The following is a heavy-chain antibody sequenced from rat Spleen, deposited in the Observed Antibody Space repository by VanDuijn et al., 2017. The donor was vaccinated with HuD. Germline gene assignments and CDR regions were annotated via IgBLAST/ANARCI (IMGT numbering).Heavy chain of an antibody. V-gene: IGHV5-20*01. Sequence: EVQLVESGGGLVQPGRSLKLSCAASGFTFSDYYMAWVRQAPTKGLEWVTSISYDGGSTYYRDSVKGRFTISRDNAKSSLYLQMDSLRSEDTATYYCTTVGGGYVMDAWGQGASVTVSS. D-gene: IGHD4-3*01. CDR3: TTVGGGYVMDA. J-gene: IGHJ4*01. CDR2: ISYDGGST. CDR1: GFTFSDYY.